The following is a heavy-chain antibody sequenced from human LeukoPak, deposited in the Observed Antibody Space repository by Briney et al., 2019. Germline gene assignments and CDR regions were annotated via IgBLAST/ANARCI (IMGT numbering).Heavy chain of an antibody. CDR2: IYHSGST. V-gene: IGHV4-4*02. J-gene: IGHJ4*02. D-gene: IGHD6-13*01. CDR1: GGSISSSNR. CDR3: ARSESAAVPFFDY. Sequence: MTSETLSLTCAVSGGSISSSNRWSWVRQPPGKGLEWIGEIYHSGSTNYNLSLKSRVTISVDTSKNQFSLKLSSVTAADTAVYYCARSESAAVPFFDYWGQGTLVTVSS.